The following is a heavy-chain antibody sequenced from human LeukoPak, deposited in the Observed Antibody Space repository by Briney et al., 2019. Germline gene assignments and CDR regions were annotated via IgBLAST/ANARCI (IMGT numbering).Heavy chain of an antibody. CDR2: IYTTGTT. CDR1: NASVNSYF. CDR3: GRQGYTAAYHFFDY. V-gene: IGHV4-4*07. Sequence: PSETLSLTCTVPNASVNSYFWGWVRQPAGKGLEWLGRIYTTGTTYYNPSLKSRLTLSIETSKSQSSLTLRSATAADTAVYFCGRQGYTAAYHFFDYWSQGTLVTVSS. D-gene: IGHD6-25*01. J-gene: IGHJ4*02.